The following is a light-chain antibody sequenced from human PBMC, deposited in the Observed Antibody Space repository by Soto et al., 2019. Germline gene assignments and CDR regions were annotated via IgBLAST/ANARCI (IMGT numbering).Light chain of an antibody. CDR3: AAWDDSLSGVV. J-gene: IGLJ2*01. V-gene: IGLV1-47*01. Sequence: QSVLTQPPSASGTPGQRVTISCSGSSSNIGSNYVYWYQKLPGTAPKLLIYRNNQRPSGVPDRFSGSKSGTSASLAISGRRSEDDADYYCAAWDDSLSGVVFGGGTKLTVL. CDR1: SSNIGSNY. CDR2: RNN.